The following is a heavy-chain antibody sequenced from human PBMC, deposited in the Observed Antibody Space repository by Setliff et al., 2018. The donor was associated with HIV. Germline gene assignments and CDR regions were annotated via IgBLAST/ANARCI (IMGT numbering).Heavy chain of an antibody. CDR2: ISVFNGDT. CDR1: GYNFINYG. CDR3: ARELPDSSSWVDY. D-gene: IGHD6-13*01. V-gene: IGHV1-18*01. J-gene: IGHJ4*02. Sequence: ASVKVSCKASGYNFINYGISWVRQAPGQGLEWMGWISVFNGDTHYAQKLQGRVTMTTDTSTNTAYMELRSLRSDDTAVYYCARELPDSSSWVDYWGQGTLVTVSS.